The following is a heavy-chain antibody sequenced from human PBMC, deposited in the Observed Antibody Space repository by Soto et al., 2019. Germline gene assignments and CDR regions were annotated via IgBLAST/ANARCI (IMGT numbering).Heavy chain of an antibody. D-gene: IGHD3-10*01. CDR2: INAANGDT. V-gene: IGHV1-3*01. CDR1: GYTFTSYG. Sequence: ASVKVSCKASGYTFTSYGIHWVRQAPGQRLEWMGWINAANGDTKYSPKFQGRVTITRDTSASTAYMELSSLRSEDTAVYYCARSYGSGSSYHHDRMAVWGQGTTVIVS. J-gene: IGHJ6*02. CDR3: ARSYGSGSSYHHDRMAV.